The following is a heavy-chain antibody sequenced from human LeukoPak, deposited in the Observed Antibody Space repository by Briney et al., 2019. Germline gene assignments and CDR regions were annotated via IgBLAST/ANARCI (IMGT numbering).Heavy chain of an antibody. D-gene: IGHD6-19*01. CDR1: GFTFSSNY. J-gene: IGHJ3*02. CDR3: AKDVRTTIAVAGTGAFDI. Sequence: PGGSLRLSCAASGFTFSSNYMNWVRQAPGKGLEWVSVIYSGGSTYYADSVTGRFTISRDNSKNTPYLQMNSLRAEDTAVYYCAKDVRTTIAVAGTGAFDIWGQGTMVTVSS. CDR2: IYSGGST. V-gene: IGHV3-66*01.